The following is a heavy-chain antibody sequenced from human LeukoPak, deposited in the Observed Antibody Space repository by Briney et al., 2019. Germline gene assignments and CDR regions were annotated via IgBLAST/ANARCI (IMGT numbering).Heavy chain of an antibody. J-gene: IGHJ6*02. D-gene: IGHD3-9*01. CDR2: ISAYNGNT. Sequence: ASVKVSCKASGYTFTSYGISWVRQAPGQGLEWMGWISAYNGNTNYAQKLQGRVTMTTDTSTSTAYMELRSLRSEDTAVYYCARGRGDYDILTGYYYYYGMDVWGQGTTVTVSS. V-gene: IGHV1-18*01. CDR1: GYTFTSYG. CDR3: ARGRGDYDILTGYYYYYGMDV.